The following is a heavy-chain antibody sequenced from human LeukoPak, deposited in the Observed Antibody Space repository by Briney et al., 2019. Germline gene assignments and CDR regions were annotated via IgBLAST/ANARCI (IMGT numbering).Heavy chain of an antibody. CDR2: INQDGSEK. V-gene: IGHV3-7*01. CDR1: GFTFSSYW. J-gene: IGHJ4*02. D-gene: IGHD4-17*01. Sequence: GGSLRLSCAASGFTFSSYWMTWVRQAPGKGLEWVANINQDGSEKYYVDSVKGRFTISRDNAKNSLYLQMNSLRAEDTAVYYCARERLYGDYLFDYWGQGTLVTVSS. CDR3: ARERLYGDYLFDY.